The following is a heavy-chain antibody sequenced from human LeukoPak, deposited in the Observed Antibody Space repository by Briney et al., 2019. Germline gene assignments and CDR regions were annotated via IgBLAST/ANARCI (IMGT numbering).Heavy chain of an antibody. CDR1: GFTFSSYS. D-gene: IGHD3-9*01. CDR3: ARDWYDNSDAFDI. V-gene: IGHV3-21*01. J-gene: IGHJ3*02. CDR2: ISSSSSYI. Sequence: GGSLRLSCAASGFTFSSYSMNWVRQAPGKGLEWVSSISSSSSYIYYADSLKGRFTISRDNAKNSLYLQMNSLRAVDTAVYFCARDWYDNSDAFDIWGQGTVVTVSS.